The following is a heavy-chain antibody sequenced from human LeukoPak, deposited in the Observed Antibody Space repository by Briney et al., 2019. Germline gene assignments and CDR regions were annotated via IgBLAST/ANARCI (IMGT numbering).Heavy chain of an antibody. CDR1: GFTFSSYA. J-gene: IGHJ3*02. Sequence: PGGSLRLSCAASGFTFSSYAMHWVRQAPGKGLEWVAVISYDGSNKYYADSVKGRFTISRDNSKNTLYLQMNSLRAEDTAVYYCAKVPIVGATRGAFDIWGQGTMVTVSS. CDR3: AKVPIVGATRGAFDI. D-gene: IGHD1-26*01. CDR2: ISYDGSNK. V-gene: IGHV3-30-3*01.